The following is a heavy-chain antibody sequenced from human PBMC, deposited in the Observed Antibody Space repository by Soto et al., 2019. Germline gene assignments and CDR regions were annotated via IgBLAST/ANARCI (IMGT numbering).Heavy chain of an antibody. V-gene: IGHV1-69*06. Sequence: QVQLVQSGAEVKKPGSSVKVSCKASGGTFSSYAISWVRQAPGQGLEWMGGIIPIFGTANYAQKFQGRVTITADKSTSTAYMELSSLRSEDTAVYYCAISRGDTVTTPLGYFDCWGQGTLVAVSS. CDR3: AISRGDTVTTPLGYFDC. CDR2: IIPIFGTA. J-gene: IGHJ4*02. D-gene: IGHD4-17*01. CDR1: GGTFSSYA.